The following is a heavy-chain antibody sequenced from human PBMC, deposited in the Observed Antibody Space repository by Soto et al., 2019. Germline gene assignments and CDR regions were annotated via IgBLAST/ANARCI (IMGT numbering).Heavy chain of an antibody. V-gene: IGHV3-53*01. Sequence: GGSLRLSCAASGLSVVGSYMNWFRQSPQKGLEWISVIYPDDNTYYAESVRGRFTLSKDSSRNTVSLQMNSLRAEDTAVYYCARELLGSGSYLAGMDVWGQGTTVTVSS. CDR3: ARELLGSGSYLAGMDV. CDR2: IYPDDNT. D-gene: IGHD1-26*01. CDR1: GLSVVGSY. J-gene: IGHJ6*02.